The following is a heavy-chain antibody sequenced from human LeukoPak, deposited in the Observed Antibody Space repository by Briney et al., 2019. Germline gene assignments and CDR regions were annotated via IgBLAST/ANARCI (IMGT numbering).Heavy chain of an antibody. Sequence: PSETLSLTCAVYGGSFSGCYWSWIRQPPGKGLEWIGEINHSGSTNYNPSLKSRLTISVDTSKNQFSLKLNSVTAADTAVYYCAREVGASDGGYFDYWGQGTLVTVSS. V-gene: IGHV4-34*09. CDR2: INHSGST. CDR1: GGSFSGCY. D-gene: IGHD1-26*01. J-gene: IGHJ4*02. CDR3: AREVGASDGGYFDY.